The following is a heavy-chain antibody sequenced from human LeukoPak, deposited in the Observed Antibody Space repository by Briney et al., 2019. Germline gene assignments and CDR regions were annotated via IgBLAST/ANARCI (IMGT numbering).Heavy chain of an antibody. D-gene: IGHD2-2*01. V-gene: IGHV3-53*01. CDR1: GFTVSTYY. Sequence: GGSLRLSCAASGFTVSTYYMAWVRRAPGKGLECVSVIYSGGSTYYADSVKGRFTVSRDNSKNTLYLQMNSLRAEDTAMYYCARGLGYCTSTTCLLPFDYWGRGTLVTVSS. J-gene: IGHJ4*02. CDR2: IYSGGST. CDR3: ARGLGYCTSTTCLLPFDY.